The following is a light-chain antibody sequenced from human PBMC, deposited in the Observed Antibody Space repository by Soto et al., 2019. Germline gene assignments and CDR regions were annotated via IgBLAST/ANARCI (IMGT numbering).Light chain of an antibody. CDR3: QQSSNIPWT. CDR1: QHVDRY. CDR2: SAS. Sequence: DIQMTQSPSSQSASVGDSVTITCRTSQHVDRYLSWYQQIPGRAPKLLIYSASSLVSGVPPRFRGSASGTEFTLSISSLQREDFATYFCQQSSNIPWTFGQGTKVEMK. J-gene: IGKJ1*01. V-gene: IGKV1-39*01.